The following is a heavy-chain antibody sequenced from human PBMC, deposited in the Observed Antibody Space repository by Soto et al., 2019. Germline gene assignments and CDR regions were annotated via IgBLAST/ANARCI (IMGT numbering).Heavy chain of an antibody. Sequence: EVQLVESGGGLVQPGGSLRLSCAASGFTFSRYWMSWVRQAPGKGLEWVANIKQDGSEKYYVDSVKGRFTISRDNAKNSLYLQMNGLRAEDTAVYYCARLCGSYYRDYWGQGTLVTVSS. CDR2: IKQDGSEK. CDR1: GFTFSRYW. V-gene: IGHV3-7*03. CDR3: ARLCGSYYRDY. J-gene: IGHJ4*02. D-gene: IGHD1-26*01.